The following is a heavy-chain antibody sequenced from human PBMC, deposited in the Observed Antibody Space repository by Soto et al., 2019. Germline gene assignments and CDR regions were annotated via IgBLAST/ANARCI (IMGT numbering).Heavy chain of an antibody. V-gene: IGHV3-48*01. Sequence: EVQLVESGGGLVQPGGSLRLSCAASGFTFRSYSMNWVRQAPGKGLEWVSYISSSSSTVFYADSVKGRFTISRDNVKTSLSLQINSLRAEDTAVYYCARVENYYDYMDVWGKGTTVTVSS. CDR2: ISSSSSTV. J-gene: IGHJ6*03. CDR1: GFTFRSYS. CDR3: ARVENYYDYMDV.